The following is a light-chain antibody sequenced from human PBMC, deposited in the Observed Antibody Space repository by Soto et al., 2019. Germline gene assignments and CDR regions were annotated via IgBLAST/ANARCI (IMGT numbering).Light chain of an antibody. V-gene: IGKV3-20*01. CDR1: QSVSSSY. J-gene: IGKJ5*01. CDR3: QQYGSSRPIT. CDR2: GAS. Sequence: EIVLTQSPGTLSLSPGERATLSCRASQSVSSSYLAWYQQKPGQAPRLLIYGASSRATGIPDRFSGSGSGTDFTLTISRLEPEDFAVDFCQQYGSSRPITFGQGTRLEIK.